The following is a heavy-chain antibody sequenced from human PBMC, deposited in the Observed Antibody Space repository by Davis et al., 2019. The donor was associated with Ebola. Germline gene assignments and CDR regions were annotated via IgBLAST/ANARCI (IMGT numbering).Heavy chain of an antibody. CDR1: GYTFTSYG. D-gene: IGHD2-2*01. J-gene: IGHJ5*02. V-gene: IGHV1-18*01. CDR3: ARLGYCSSTSCYDNWFDP. Sequence: ASVKVSCKASGYTFTSYGISWVRQAPGQGLEWMGWISAYNGNTNYAQKLQGRVTMTTDTSTSTAYMELRSLRSDDTAVYYCARLGYCSSTSCYDNWFDPWGQGTLVTVSS. CDR2: ISAYNGNT.